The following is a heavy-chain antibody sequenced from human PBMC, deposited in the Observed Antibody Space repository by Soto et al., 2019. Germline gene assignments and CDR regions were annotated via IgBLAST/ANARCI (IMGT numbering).Heavy chain of an antibody. CDR3: ARGGHVVVVTAALDY. J-gene: IGHJ4*02. D-gene: IGHD2-21*02. V-gene: IGHV1-46*01. CDR1: RDTFTEYY. Sequence: QVQLMQSGAEVKKPGASVKVSCKASRDTFTEYYIQWVRQAPGQGLEWMGTVNPSGGHTTYAQHFLGRVTMTRDTATSTLYMELTSLTSEDTAVYYCARGGHVVVVTAALDYWGQGTLVTVSS. CDR2: VNPSGGHT.